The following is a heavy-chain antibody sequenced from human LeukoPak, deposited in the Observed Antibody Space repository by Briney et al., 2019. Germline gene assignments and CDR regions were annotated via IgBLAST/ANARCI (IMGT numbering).Heavy chain of an antibody. CDR2: VTYDGSTK. D-gene: IGHD6-13*01. CDR1: GFTFSSYS. Sequence: PGGSLRLSCGASGFTFSSYSMHWVRQAPGKGLEWVADVTYDGSTKYYADSVKGRFPMSTDKSKNTVYLQVNRLRPEHTAAYHCAREPGIAADASWYFDLWPSGTLVRVSS. CDR3: AREPGIAADASWYFDL. V-gene: IGHV3-30*04. J-gene: IGHJ2*01.